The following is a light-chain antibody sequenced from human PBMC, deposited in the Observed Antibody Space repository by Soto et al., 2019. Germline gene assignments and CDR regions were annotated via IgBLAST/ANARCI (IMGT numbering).Light chain of an antibody. CDR3: QSYDSSLSGSEV. CDR1: SSNIGAGYD. CDR2: GNS. J-gene: IGLJ2*01. V-gene: IGLV1-40*01. Sequence: QAVVTQPPSVSGAPGQRVTISCTGSSSNIGAGYDVHWYQQLPGTAPKLLIYGNSNQPSGAPDRFSGSKSGTSASLAITGLQAEDEADYYCQSYDSSLSGSEVFGGGTKLTVL.